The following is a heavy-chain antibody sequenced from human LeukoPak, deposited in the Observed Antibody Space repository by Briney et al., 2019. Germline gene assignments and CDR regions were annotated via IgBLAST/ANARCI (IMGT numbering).Heavy chain of an antibody. CDR2: IYPGDSDT. J-gene: IGHJ4*02. V-gene: IGHV5-51*01. Sequence: GESLKISCKGSGYRFTSYWIGWVRQMPGKGLEWMGIIYPGDSDTRYSPSFQGQVTISADKSISTAYLQWSSLKASDTAMYYCARASREYDFWSGYFPTPFDYWGQGTLVTVSS. D-gene: IGHD3-3*01. CDR3: ARASREYDFWSGYFPTPFDY. CDR1: GYRFTSYW.